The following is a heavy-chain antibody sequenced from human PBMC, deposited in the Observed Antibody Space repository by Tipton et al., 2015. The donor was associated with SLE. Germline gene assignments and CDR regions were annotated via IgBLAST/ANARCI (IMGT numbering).Heavy chain of an antibody. J-gene: IGHJ2*01. CDR1: GVSISNYY. CDR3: ARGSGWYFDL. V-gene: IGHV4-59*01. Sequence: TLSLTCTVSGVSISNYYWSWIRQPPGKGLEWIGYVYYSNTNYNPSLNSRVTISVDTSKNQFSLKLTSVTAADTAIYYCARGSGWYFDLWGRGTLVTVSS. CDR2: VYYSNT. D-gene: IGHD2-15*01.